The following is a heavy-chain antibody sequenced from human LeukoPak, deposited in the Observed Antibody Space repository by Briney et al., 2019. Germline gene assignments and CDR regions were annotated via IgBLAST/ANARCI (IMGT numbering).Heavy chain of an antibody. V-gene: IGHV3-23*01. J-gene: IGHJ4*02. Sequence: AGGSLRLSCAASGFTFSSYAMSWVRQAPGKGLEWVSAISGSGGSTYYADSVKGRFTISRDNSKNTLYLQMNSLRAEDTAVYYCATRSDISTGYYIWGQGTLVTVSS. CDR1: GFTFSSYA. CDR2: ISGSGGST. D-gene: IGHD3-9*01. CDR3: ATRSDISTGYYI.